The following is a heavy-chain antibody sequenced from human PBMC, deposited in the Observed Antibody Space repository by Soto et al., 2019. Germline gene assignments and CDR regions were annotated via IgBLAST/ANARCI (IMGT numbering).Heavy chain of an antibody. V-gene: IGHV3-30-3*01. Sequence: QVQLVESGGGVVQPGRSLRLSCAASGFTFSSYAMHWVRQAPGKGLEWVAVISYDGSNKYYADSVKGRFTISRDNSKNTLYLQMNSLRAEDTAVYYGARGRGYYYDSRYFDYWGQGTLVTVSS. CDR2: ISYDGSNK. CDR1: GFTFSSYA. CDR3: ARGRGYYYDSRYFDY. J-gene: IGHJ4*02. D-gene: IGHD3-22*01.